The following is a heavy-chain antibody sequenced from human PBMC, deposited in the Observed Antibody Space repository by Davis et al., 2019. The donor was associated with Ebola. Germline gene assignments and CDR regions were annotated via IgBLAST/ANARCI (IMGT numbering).Heavy chain of an antibody. Sequence: GESLKISCTDSVITFSSYAMTWVRQAPGKGLEWVSTFGTVGDTYYADSVKGRFAMSRDNSRDTLYLQMNSLRVEDSAIYYCVKDSSNIWFDIWGQGTLVTVSS. J-gene: IGHJ3*02. V-gene: IGHV3-23*01. CDR2: FGTVGDT. CDR1: VITFSSYA. CDR3: VKDSSNIWFDI. D-gene: IGHD2/OR15-2a*01.